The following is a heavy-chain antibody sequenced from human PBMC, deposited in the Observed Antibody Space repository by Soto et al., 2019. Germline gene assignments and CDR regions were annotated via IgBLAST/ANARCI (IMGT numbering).Heavy chain of an antibody. Sequence: SETLSLTCTVSGGSISSGDYYWSWIRQPPGKGLEWIGYIYYSGSTYYSPSLKSRVTISVDTSKNQFSLKLSSVTAADTAVYYCARHNYGSGSTYFDYWGQGTLVTVSS. V-gene: IGHV4-30-4*01. CDR2: IYYSGST. CDR3: ARHNYGSGSTYFDY. D-gene: IGHD3-10*01. CDR1: GGSISSGDYY. J-gene: IGHJ4*02.